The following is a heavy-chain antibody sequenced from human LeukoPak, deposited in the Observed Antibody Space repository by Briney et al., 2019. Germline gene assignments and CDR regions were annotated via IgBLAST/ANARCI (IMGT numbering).Heavy chain of an antibody. D-gene: IGHD3-22*01. Sequence: GDSLRISFKGSGYSFTSYWIGWVRPMPGKGLAWMGITYPGDSETTYSPSFQGQVTISADKSISTAYLQWSSLLASDTAMYYCARLPSSGYYYFDYWGQGTLVTVSS. CDR2: TYPGDSET. CDR1: GYSFTSYW. CDR3: ARLPSSGYYYFDY. J-gene: IGHJ4*02. V-gene: IGHV5-51*01.